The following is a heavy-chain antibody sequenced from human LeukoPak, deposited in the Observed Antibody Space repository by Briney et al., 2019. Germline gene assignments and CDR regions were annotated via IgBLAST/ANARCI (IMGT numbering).Heavy chain of an antibody. J-gene: IGHJ4*02. CDR1: GASISSYY. D-gene: IGHD5-12*01. CDR3: AAHTAGRGSGY. V-gene: IGHV4-59*08. CDR2: IYDSGST. Sequence: SETLSLTCSVSGASISSYYWSWIRLPPGKGLEWIGHIYDSGSTKYNPSLKSRVTISVDTSKNQFSLTLSSVTAADTAVYYCAAHTAGRGSGYWGQGILVAVSS.